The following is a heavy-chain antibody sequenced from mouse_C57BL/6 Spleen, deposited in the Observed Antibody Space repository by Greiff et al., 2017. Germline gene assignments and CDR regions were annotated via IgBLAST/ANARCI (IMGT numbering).Heavy chain of an antibody. CDR2: IHPNSGST. J-gene: IGHJ1*03. V-gene: IGHV1-64*01. CDR3: ARETGYWYFDV. Sequence: VKLQQPGAELVKPGASVKLSCKASGYTFTSYWMHWVKQRPGQGLEWIGMIHPNSGSTNYNEKFKSKATLTVDKSSSTAYMQLSSLTSEDSAVYYCARETGYWYFDVWGTGTTVTVSS. D-gene: IGHD4-1*01. CDR1: GYTFTSYW.